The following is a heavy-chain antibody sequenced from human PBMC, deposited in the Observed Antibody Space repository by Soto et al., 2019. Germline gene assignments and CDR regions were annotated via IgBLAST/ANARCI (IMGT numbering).Heavy chain of an antibody. J-gene: IGHJ4*02. CDR3: LRGSDSDYAYNWDFEI. V-gene: IGHV3-20*04. CDR1: GFTFSDYY. CDR2: INWHGGAI. Sequence: GGSLRLSCAASGFTFSDYYMSWIRQAPGKGLEWVSGINWHGGAIGYADSAKGRFTISRDNAKNSLNLQMNSLRVEDTALYCFLRGSDSDYAYNWDFEIWGQGSLVTVSS. D-gene: IGHD1-1*01.